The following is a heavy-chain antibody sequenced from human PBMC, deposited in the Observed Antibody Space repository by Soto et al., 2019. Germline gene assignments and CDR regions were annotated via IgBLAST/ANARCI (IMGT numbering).Heavy chain of an antibody. CDR1: GFSFISYS. CDR2: ITGSGNYI. J-gene: IGHJ6*02. D-gene: IGHD5-18*01. Sequence: GSLRLSCVASGFSFISYSMNWVRQAPGKGLEWVSSITGSGNYIFYADSVKGRFIISRDSAKNTLYLQMNSLRAEDTAVYYCAKPLASYDYYYGMDVWGQGTTVTAP. CDR3: AKPLASYDYYYGMDV. V-gene: IGHV3-21*01.